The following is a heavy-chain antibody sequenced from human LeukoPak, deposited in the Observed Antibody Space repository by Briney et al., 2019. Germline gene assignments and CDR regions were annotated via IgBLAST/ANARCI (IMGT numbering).Heavy chain of an antibody. CDR2: ISSSSATI. D-gene: IGHD6-6*01. J-gene: IGHJ6*03. V-gene: IGHV3-48*01. CDR1: EFTFSTYT. Sequence: GGSLRLSCAASEFTFSTYTMNWVRQAPGKGLESVSYISSSSATIFYADSVKGRFTISRDNAKNSLYLQMNSLRPEDTAVYFCARGRHVPGLYYYYMDVWGKGTTVTVSS. CDR3: ARGRHVPGLYYYYMDV.